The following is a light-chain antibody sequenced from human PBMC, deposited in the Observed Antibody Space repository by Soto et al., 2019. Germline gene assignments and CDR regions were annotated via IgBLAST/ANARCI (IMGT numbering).Light chain of an antibody. V-gene: IGLV1-40*01. Sequence: QSVLTQPPSVSGAPGQRVTISCTGSSSNIGAGYDVHWYQQLPGTAPKLLMYANRNRPSGVPDRFSGSKSGTSASLAISRLQAEDEADYYCQSYDSSLSGAVFGGGTKLTVL. CDR1: SSNIGAGYD. J-gene: IGLJ2*01. CDR2: ANR. CDR3: QSYDSSLSGAV.